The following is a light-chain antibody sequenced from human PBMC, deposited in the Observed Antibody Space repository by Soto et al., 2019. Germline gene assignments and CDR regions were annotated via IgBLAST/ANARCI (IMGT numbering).Light chain of an antibody. CDR2: GAS. V-gene: IGKV1-6*02. J-gene: IGKJ1*01. CDR1: QAIRND. CDR3: LRDYNYSRT. Sequence: IQMTQSPSSLSASVGDRVTITCRASQAIRNDLGWYQQKPGKAPKVLINGASNLQSGVPSRFSGSGSGTEFTLTISSLQPEDFATYFCLRDYNYSRTFGQGTKVDIK.